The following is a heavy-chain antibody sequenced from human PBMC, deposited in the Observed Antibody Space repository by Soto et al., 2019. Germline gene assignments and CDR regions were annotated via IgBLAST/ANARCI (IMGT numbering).Heavy chain of an antibody. Sequence: ASVKVSCKASGFSFTSSGFNWVRQAPGQGLEWVGWVSAKSGDTKCVENLQGRVTMTTDTSTSTAYMELRSLRSDDTAVYYCARVLGYNSSWWRHTAFDIWGQGTMVTVSS. CDR3: ARVLGYNSSWWRHTAFDI. D-gene: IGHD6-13*01. CDR1: GFSFTSSG. V-gene: IGHV1-18*04. J-gene: IGHJ3*02. CDR2: VSAKSGDT.